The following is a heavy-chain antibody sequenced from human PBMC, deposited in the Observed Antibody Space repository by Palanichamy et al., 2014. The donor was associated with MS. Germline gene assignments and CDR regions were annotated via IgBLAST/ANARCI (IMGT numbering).Heavy chain of an antibody. Sequence: QVQLVQSGAEVKKPGSSVRVSCEVSGSRFSNYVVTWVRQVPGQGLEWMGGSIPIVGATNYAEKFQGRLTFTADTSTGTVYMQLSTLRSEDTAIYYCARNRVDLAGERMTTVTSLDHWGQGTLAIVSS. CDR2: SIPIVGAT. CDR1: GSRFSNYV. CDR3: ARNRVDLAGERMTTVTSLDH. J-gene: IGHJ4*02. V-gene: IGHV1-69*06. D-gene: IGHD4-17*01.